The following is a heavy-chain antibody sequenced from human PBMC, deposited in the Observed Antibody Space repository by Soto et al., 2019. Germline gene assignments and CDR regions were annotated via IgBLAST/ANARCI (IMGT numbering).Heavy chain of an antibody. Sequence: ESGGGLVQPGRSLRLSCTASGFTFGDYAMSWFRQAPGKGLEWVGFIRSKAYGGTTEYAASVKGRFTISRDDSKSIAYLQMNSLKTEDTAVYYCTRARYQLDYYYYMDVWGKGTTVTVSS. CDR3: TRARYQLDYYYYMDV. V-gene: IGHV3-49*03. J-gene: IGHJ6*03. CDR1: GFTFGDYA. D-gene: IGHD2-2*01. CDR2: IRSKAYGGTT.